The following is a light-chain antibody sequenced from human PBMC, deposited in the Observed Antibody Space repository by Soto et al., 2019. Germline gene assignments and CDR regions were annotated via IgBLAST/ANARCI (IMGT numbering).Light chain of an antibody. V-gene: IGKV3-20*01. CDR3: QQYGSLSWT. J-gene: IGKJ1*01. CDR2: GAS. Sequence: IVLAQSPGTLSLSPGERATLSCRPSQSVSIDSLAWYQQKPGQAPRILIFGASGRATGIPDRFSGSGSGTDFTLTISRLEPEDFAVYYCQQYGSLSWTFGQRTKVDIK. CDR1: QSVSIDS.